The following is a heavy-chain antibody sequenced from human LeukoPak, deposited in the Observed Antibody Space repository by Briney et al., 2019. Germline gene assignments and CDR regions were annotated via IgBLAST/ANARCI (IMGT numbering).Heavy chain of an antibody. D-gene: IGHD3-9*01. Sequence: SQSLSLTCTVSGVSLSSGGYYWSWIRQHPGKGLEWIGSIYYSGSTYYNPSLKSRVTISVDTSKNQFSLKLSSGTAADTAVYYCARGQVYYDILPGEFGPYDYWGQGTLVTVSS. CDR2: IYYSGST. J-gene: IGHJ4*02. V-gene: IGHV4-31*03. CDR1: GVSLSSGGYY. CDR3: ARGQVYYDILPGEFGPYDY.